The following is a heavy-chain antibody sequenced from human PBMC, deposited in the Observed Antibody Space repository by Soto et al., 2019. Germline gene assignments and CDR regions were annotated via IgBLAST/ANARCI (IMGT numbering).Heavy chain of an antibody. CDR1: GDSMRNYY. J-gene: IGHJ4*02. CDR2: IEYTGRT. CDR3: ARGRFGAYVDY. D-gene: IGHD3-10*01. Sequence: QVQLQESGPGLVKPSETLSLTCTVSGDSMRNYYWSWIRQPPGKGLEWIAYIEYTGRTEVKPSLQSRVTISFEPAKNQFSLTLNSVAAADAAIYYCARGRFGAYVDYWGQGTLVAVSS. V-gene: IGHV4-59*01.